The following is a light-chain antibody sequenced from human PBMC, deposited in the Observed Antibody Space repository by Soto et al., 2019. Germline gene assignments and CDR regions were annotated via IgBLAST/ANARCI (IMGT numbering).Light chain of an antibody. Sequence: EIVMTQSPCTLSLSPGERATLSCRASQSVNSYLAWYQQKPGQAPRLLISDASDRATGIPDRFSGSGSGTDFTLTISRLVPEDFAVYYCQQYGDSPVTFGQGTQ. J-gene: IGKJ1*01. CDR1: QSVNSY. V-gene: IGKV3-20*01. CDR3: QQYGDSPVT. CDR2: DAS.